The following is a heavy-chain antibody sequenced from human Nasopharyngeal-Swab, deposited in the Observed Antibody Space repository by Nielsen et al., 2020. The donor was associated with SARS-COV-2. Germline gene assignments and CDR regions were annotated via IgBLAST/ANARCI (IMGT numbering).Heavy chain of an antibody. D-gene: IGHD4-23*01. CDR2: IIVNLGMT. V-gene: IGHV1-69*10. CDR1: GGTFSKYA. J-gene: IGHJ4*02. Sequence: SVKVSCKVSGGTFSKYAISWVRQAPGQGLEWMGGIIVNLGMTKYAQKFKDSVIINADESTGTAYMELSSLRSEDTAVYYCATWGIGYGGNAHATFDSWGQGTQVTVSS. CDR3: ATWGIGYGGNAHATFDS.